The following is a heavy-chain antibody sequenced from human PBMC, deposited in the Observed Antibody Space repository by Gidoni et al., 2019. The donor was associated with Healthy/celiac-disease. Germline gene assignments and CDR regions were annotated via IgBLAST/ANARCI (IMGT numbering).Heavy chain of an antibody. J-gene: IGHJ4*02. CDR2: IYSGGST. CDR3: ARVRLSSGYSLLFDY. Sequence: EVQLVESGGGLIQPGGSLRLSCAASGFTVRSNYMSWVRQAPGKGLEWGSFIYSGGSTYYADSVKGRFTISRDNSKNTLYLQMNSLRAEDTAVYYCARVRLSSGYSLLFDYWGQGTLVTVSS. V-gene: IGHV3-53*01. CDR1: GFTVRSNY. D-gene: IGHD3-22*01.